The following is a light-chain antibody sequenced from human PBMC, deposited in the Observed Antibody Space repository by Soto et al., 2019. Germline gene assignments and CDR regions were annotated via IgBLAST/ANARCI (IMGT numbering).Light chain of an antibody. V-gene: IGLV2-23*02. CDR1: SSDVGSDNL. CDR2: EVS. Sequence: QSALTQPASVSGSPGQSITISCTGTSSDVGSDNLVSWYQQHPGKAPKLMIYEVSNRPSGVSNRFSGSKSGNTASLTISGLQAEDEADYYCCSYAGSSSHVVFGGGTKLTVL. CDR3: CSYAGSSSHVV. J-gene: IGLJ2*01.